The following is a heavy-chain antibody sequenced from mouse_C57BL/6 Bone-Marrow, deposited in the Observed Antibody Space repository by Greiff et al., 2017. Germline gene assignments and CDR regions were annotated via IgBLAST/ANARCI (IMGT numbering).Heavy chain of an antibody. V-gene: IGHV1-54*01. Sequence: QVHVKQSGAELVRPGTSVKVSCKASGYAFTNYLIEWVKQRPGQGLEWIGVINPGSGGTNYNEKFKGKATLTADKSSSTAYMQLSSLTSEDSAVYFCARRGIATVVATDYAMDYWGQGTSVTVSS. J-gene: IGHJ4*01. CDR1: GYAFTNYL. D-gene: IGHD1-1*01. CDR3: ARRGIATVVATDYAMDY. CDR2: INPGSGGT.